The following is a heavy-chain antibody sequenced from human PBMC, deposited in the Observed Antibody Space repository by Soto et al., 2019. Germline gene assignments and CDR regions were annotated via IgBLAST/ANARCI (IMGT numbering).Heavy chain of an antibody. J-gene: IGHJ6*02. Sequence: EVQLLESGGGLVQPGGSLRLSCAASGFTFSSFAMTWVRQAPGEGLEWVSSISSSGETTYYSDSVKGRFTISRDISKNMVYLQMTSLRAEDTAVYFCVQDWTGNSCPCMVVWGQGTTVTISS. D-gene: IGHD6-13*01. CDR1: GFTFSSFA. CDR3: VQDWTGNSCPCMVV. V-gene: IGHV3-23*01. CDR2: ISSSGETT.